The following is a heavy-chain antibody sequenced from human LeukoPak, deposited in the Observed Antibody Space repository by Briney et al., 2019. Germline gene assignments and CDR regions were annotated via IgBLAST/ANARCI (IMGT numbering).Heavy chain of an antibody. V-gene: IGHV5-51*01. CDR1: GYSFTSYW. CDR2: IYPGDSDT. CDR3: ARPGQLGEYTPYYFDY. Sequence: GESLKISCKGSGYSFTSYWIGWVRQMPGKGLEWIGIIYPGDSDTRYSPSFQGQVTISADKSISTAYVQWSSLKASDTAMYYCARPGQLGEYTPYYFDYWGQGVLVTVSS. D-gene: IGHD3-16*01. J-gene: IGHJ4*02.